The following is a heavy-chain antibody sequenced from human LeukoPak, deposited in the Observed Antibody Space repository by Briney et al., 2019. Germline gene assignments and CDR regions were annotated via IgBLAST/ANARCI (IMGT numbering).Heavy chain of an antibody. D-gene: IGHD3-3*01. CDR3: ARGVTIFGVVVN. Sequence: SETLSLTCTVSGGSISSYYWSWIRQPPGKGLEWIGYIYYSGSTNYNPSLKSRVTTSVDTSKNQFSLKLSSVTAADTAVYYCARGVTIFGVVVNWGQGTLVTVSS. V-gene: IGHV4-59*01. J-gene: IGHJ4*02. CDR1: GGSISSYY. CDR2: IYYSGST.